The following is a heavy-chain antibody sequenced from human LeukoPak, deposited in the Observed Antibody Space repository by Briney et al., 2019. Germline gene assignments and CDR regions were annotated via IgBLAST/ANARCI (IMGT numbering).Heavy chain of an antibody. CDR1: GFTFSSYE. J-gene: IGHJ4*02. V-gene: IGHV3-48*03. CDR3: ARGQWLAFDY. D-gene: IGHD6-19*01. Sequence: GGSLRLSCAASGFTFSSYEMNWVRQAPGKGLEWASYISSSGSSIYYADSVKGRFTISRDNAENSLYLQMNSLRAEDTAVYYCARGQWLAFDYWGQGTLVTVSS. CDR2: ISSSGSSI.